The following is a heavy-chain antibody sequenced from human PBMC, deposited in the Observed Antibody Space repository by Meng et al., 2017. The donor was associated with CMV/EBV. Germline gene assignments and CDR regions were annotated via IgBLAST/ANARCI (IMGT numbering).Heavy chain of an antibody. CDR1: GGSFSGYY. D-gene: IGHD1-26*01. J-gene: IGHJ4*02. V-gene: IGHV4-34*01. CDR2: INHSGST. CDR3: ARGVGATGKADY. Sequence: QLQLQQWGAGLSKPSETLSLTCAVYGGSFSGYYWSWIRQPPGKGLEWIGEINHSGSTNYNPSLKSRVTISVDTSKNQFSLKLSSVTAADTAVYYCARGVGATGKADYWGQGTLVTVSS.